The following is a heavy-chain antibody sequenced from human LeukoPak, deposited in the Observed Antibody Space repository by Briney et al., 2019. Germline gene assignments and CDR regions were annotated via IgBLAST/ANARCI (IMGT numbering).Heavy chain of an antibody. V-gene: IGHV5-51*01. Sequence: GEALEIFCGSSGFRFPYKWIGWVRQMPGKGLEWIGVIYPDNSDARYSPSFRGHVHISVDMSISTAYLQWSSLRASDTAMYYCARRDSGLTDYWGQGTLVTVSS. J-gene: IGHJ4*02. CDR2: IYPDNSDA. CDR1: GFRFPYKW. CDR3: ARRDSGLTDY. D-gene: IGHD6-19*01.